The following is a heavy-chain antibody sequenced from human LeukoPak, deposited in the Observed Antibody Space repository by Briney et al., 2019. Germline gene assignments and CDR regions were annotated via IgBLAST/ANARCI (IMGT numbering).Heavy chain of an antibody. J-gene: IGHJ1*01. D-gene: IGHD2-15*01. Sequence: ASVKVSCKASVYTLTSFSISWVRQAPGHGLEWMGWISAYNGYKDYAQKLQGRVTMTTETSTNTAYMELRSLRSDDTAVYYCVRGDCSGVSCYLPEYFRHWGQGTLVTVSS. V-gene: IGHV1-18*01. CDR2: ISAYNGYK. CDR1: VYTLTSFS. CDR3: VRGDCSGVSCYLPEYFRH.